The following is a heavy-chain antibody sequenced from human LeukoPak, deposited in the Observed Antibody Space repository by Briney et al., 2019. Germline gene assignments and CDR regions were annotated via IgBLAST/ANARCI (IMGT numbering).Heavy chain of an antibody. V-gene: IGHV3-23*01. D-gene: IGHD5-18*01. CDR1: GFTFSSYA. CDR2: ISGNGRST. J-gene: IGHJ4*02. Sequence: GGSLRLSCAASGFTFSSYAMSWVRQAPGKGLEWVSSISGNGRSTFYADSVKDRFTISRDDSKTTLYLQMTSSRDNSKNTLYLQMNSLRAEDTAVYYCAKDSAGYSYGFDSWGQGTLVTVSS. CDR3: QMNSLRAEDTAVYYCAKDSAGYSYGFDS.